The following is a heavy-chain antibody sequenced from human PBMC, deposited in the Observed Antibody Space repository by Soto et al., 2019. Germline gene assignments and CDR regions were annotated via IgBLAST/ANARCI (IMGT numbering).Heavy chain of an antibody. CDR2: IRSKAYGGTT. V-gene: IGHV3-49*03. J-gene: IGHJ6*02. Sequence: PGGSLRLSCTASGFTFGDYAMSWFRQAPGKGLEWVGFIRSKAYGGTTEYAASVKGRFTISRDDSKNSLYLQMNSLKTEDTAVYYCARQSSRYYYYGMDVWGQGTTVTVSS. CDR3: ARQSSRYYYYGMDV. CDR1: GFTFGDYA.